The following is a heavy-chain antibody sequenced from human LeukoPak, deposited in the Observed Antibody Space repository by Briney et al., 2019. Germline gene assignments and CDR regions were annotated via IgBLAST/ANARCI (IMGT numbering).Heavy chain of an antibody. V-gene: IGHV3-74*01. CDR1: GFTFDSFW. CDR2: IISDGSST. D-gene: IGHD5-12*01. Sequence: GGSLRLSCAASGFTFDSFWMHWVRQAPGKGLVWVSRIISDGSSTNYADSVKGRFTISRDNAKNTLYLQMNSLRAEDTALYYCAREDVDITVATSGAFDIWGQGTMVTVSS. J-gene: IGHJ3*02. CDR3: AREDVDITVATSGAFDI.